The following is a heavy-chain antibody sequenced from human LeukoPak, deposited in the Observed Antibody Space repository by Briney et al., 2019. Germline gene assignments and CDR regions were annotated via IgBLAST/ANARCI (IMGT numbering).Heavy chain of an antibody. J-gene: IGHJ5*02. CDR1: GFTVSSNY. Sequence: GGSLRLSCAASGFTVSSNYTSSVRQAPGKGPQWVSVIYSGGSTYYADSVKGRFTISRDNSKNTLYLQMNGLRAEDTAVYYCARSAVTGPGWIDPWGQGTLVTVSS. CDR3: ARSAVTGPGWIDP. D-gene: IGHD6-19*01. CDR2: IYSGGST. V-gene: IGHV3-53*01.